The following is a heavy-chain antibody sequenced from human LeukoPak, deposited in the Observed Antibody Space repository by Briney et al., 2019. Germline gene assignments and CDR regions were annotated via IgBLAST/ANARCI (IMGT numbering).Heavy chain of an antibody. D-gene: IGHD2-21*01. J-gene: IGHJ4*02. CDR3: AKAPVTTCRGAYCYPFDY. V-gene: IGHV3-30*02. CDR2: IRYDGSNK. CDR1: GFTFSSYS. Sequence: GGSLRLSCAASGFTFSSYSMDWVRQAPGKGLEWVAFIRYDGSNKYYADSVKGRFTISRDNSKNTLFLQMNRLRPEDAAVYYCAKAPVTTCRGAYCYPFDYWGQGTLVTVSS.